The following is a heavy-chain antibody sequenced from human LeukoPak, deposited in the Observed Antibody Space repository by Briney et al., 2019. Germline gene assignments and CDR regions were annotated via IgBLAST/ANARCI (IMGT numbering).Heavy chain of an antibody. J-gene: IGHJ4*02. CDR3: ARHEGYSSSQPFGY. V-gene: IGHV4-59*08. Sequence: SETLSLTCTVSGGSISSYNWSWIRQPPGKGLEWIGYIYYSGSTNYNPSLKSRVTISVDTSKNQFSLKLSSVTAADTAVYYCARHEGYSSSQPFGYWGQGTLVTVSS. D-gene: IGHD6-13*01. CDR1: GGSISSYN. CDR2: IYYSGST.